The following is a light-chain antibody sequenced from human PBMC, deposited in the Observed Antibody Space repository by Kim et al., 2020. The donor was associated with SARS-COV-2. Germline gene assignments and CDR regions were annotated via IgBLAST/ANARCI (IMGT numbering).Light chain of an antibody. CDR3: CSYAGSYTLWV. J-gene: IGLJ3*02. Sequence: QSVTISCTGTSSDVGGYHFFSWYQHHPGKAPKLMIYDVTKRPSGVPDRFSGSKSGNTASLTISGLQPEDEADYYCCSYAGSYTLWVFGGGTQLTVL. CDR2: DVT. V-gene: IGLV2-11*01. CDR1: SSDVGGYHF.